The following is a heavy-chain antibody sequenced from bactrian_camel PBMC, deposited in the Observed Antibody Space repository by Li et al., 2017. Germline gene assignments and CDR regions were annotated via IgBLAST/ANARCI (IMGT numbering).Heavy chain of an antibody. Sequence: HVQLVESGGDSVQAGGSLTLACVASGYMRSNNCMGWFRQAPGKEREGVANIWPGDGATWYRESVKGRFTISQDSAKKTVLLQMNDVKTEDTAIYYCAGKTHFRAAAGPWDDFGFWALGTQVTVS. J-gene: IGHJ6*01. D-gene: IGHD6*01. V-gene: IGHV3S63*01. CDR2: IWPGDGAT. CDR1: GYMRSNNC. CDR3: AGKTHFRAAAGPWDDFGF.